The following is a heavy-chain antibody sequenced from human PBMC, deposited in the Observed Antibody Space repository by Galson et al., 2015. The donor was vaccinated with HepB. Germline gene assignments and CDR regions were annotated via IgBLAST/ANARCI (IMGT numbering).Heavy chain of an antibody. CDR3: ARHILYCSGDNCYRYYYYGMDV. CDR1: GYSFSRHW. V-gene: IGHV5-51*01. D-gene: IGHD2-15*01. Sequence: QSGAEVKKPGQSLKISCKGSGYSFSRHWIGWVRQMPGKGLEWMGIVYPGDSDTRYSPSLQGQVTISADKFINTAYLQWSSLKASDTATYYCARHILYCSGDNCYRYYYYGMDVWGQGTTVIVSS. CDR2: VYPGDSDT. J-gene: IGHJ6*02.